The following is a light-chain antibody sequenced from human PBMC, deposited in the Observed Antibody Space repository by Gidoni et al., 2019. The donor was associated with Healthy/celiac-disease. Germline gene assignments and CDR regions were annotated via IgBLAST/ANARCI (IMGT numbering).Light chain of an antibody. CDR2: DAS. CDR3: QQFNSYPIT. J-gene: IGKJ5*01. CDR1: QGISSA. Sequence: AIQLTQSPSSLSASVGDRVTITCRASQGISSALAWYQQKPGKAPKLLIYDASSLESGVPSRFSGSGSGTDFTLTIISLQPEDFATYYCQQFNSYPITFGQVTRLEI. V-gene: IGKV1-13*02.